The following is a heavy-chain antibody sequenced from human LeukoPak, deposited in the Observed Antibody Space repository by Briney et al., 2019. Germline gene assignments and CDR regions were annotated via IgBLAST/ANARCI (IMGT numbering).Heavy chain of an antibody. D-gene: IGHD5-12*01. J-gene: IGHJ4*02. V-gene: IGHV3-48*01. Sequence: WIRQPPGTGLEWVSYISSSSSTIYYADSVKGRFTISRDNAKNSLYLQMNSLRAEDTAVYYCARGPSGYHNTGGQGTPVTVSS. CDR3: ARGPSGYHNT. CDR2: ISSSSSTI.